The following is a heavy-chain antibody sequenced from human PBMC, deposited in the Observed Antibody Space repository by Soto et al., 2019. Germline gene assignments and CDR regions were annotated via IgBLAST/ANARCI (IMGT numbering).Heavy chain of an antibody. J-gene: IGHJ6*02. CDR2: IIPIVGTA. Sequence: SVKVSCKASGGTFSSYAISWVRQAPGQGLEGMGGIIPIVGTANYAQKFQGRVTITAAESTSTAYMEMSSLRSEDTAVYYCARANYDSWSGYYTHYYYYGMDVWRQGTTVTVSS. D-gene: IGHD3-3*01. CDR1: GGTFSSYA. V-gene: IGHV1-69*13. CDR3: ARANYDSWSGYYTHYYYYGMDV.